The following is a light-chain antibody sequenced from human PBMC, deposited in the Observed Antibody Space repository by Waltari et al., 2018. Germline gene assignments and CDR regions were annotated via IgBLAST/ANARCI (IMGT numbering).Light chain of an antibody. CDR2: RDT. CDR1: KLEDMY. Sequence: SYEVTQPPSVSVSPGQTATIACSGDKLEDMYTAWFQQKPGQSPVLIIYRDTKRPPGIPERFLVSNSGNTATLTISGTQAMDEGDYYCQAWDSSSAVFGGGTKLTVL. J-gene: IGLJ3*02. CDR3: QAWDSSSAV. V-gene: IGLV3-1*01.